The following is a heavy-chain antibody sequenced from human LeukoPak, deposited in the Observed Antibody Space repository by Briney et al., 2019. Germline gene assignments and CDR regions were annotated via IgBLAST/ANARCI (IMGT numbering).Heavy chain of an antibody. CDR3: ARAHNDYGDYSLGY. D-gene: IGHD4-17*01. V-gene: IGHV4-34*01. Sequence: SETLSLTCAVYGGSFSGYYWSWIRQPPGKGLEWIGEINHSGSTNYNPSLKSRVTISVDTSKNQFSLKLSSVTAADTAVYYCARAHNDYGDYSLGYWGQGTLVTVSS. J-gene: IGHJ4*02. CDR1: GGSFSGYY. CDR2: INHSGST.